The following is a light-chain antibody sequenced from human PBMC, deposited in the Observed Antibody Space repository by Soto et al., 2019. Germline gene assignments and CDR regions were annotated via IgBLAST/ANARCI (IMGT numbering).Light chain of an antibody. Sequence: EIVMTQSPATLSVSPGDRATLSCRASQSVTRNVAWFQQKPGQAPRLLMYGVSTRATGIPARFSGSGSGTEFTLTISSLQSEDFALYYCQQYNNWPLTFGGGTKVEIK. V-gene: IGKV3-15*01. CDR2: GVS. CDR1: QSVTRN. CDR3: QQYNNWPLT. J-gene: IGKJ4*01.